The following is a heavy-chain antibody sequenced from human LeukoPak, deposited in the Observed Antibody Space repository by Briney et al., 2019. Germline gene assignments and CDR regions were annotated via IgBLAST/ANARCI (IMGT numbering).Heavy chain of an antibody. CDR2: IYYSGST. CDR3: ARHPVGYYLYFDY. Sequence: SETLSLTCTVSGGSISSYYWSWIRQPPGKGLEWIGYIYYSGSTNYNPSLKSRVTISVDTSKNQFSLKLSSVTAADTAVYYCARHPVGYYLYFDYWGQGTLVTVSS. V-gene: IGHV4-59*08. D-gene: IGHD3-22*01. CDR1: GGSISSYY. J-gene: IGHJ4*02.